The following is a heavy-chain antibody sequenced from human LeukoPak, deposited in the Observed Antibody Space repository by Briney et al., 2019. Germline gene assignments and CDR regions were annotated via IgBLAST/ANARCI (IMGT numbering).Heavy chain of an antibody. D-gene: IGHD4-17*01. V-gene: IGHV3-21*01. J-gene: IGHJ4*02. CDR1: GFTLRSYS. CDR3: ARETEPLDYGDSTNPDY. CDR2: IGSRNGDI. Sequence: GGSLRLSCAAAGFTLRSYSMNWGCQAPGKGQEWVVVIGSRNGDIYYAESVNGRFTISRDNSKNSLYLQMNSLRAEDTAVYYCARETEPLDYGDSTNPDYWGQGTLVTVSS.